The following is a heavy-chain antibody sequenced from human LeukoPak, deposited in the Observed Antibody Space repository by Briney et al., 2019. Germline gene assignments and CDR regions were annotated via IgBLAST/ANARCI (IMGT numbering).Heavy chain of an antibody. CDR2: IYTSGST. D-gene: IGHD3-3*01. CDR3: ASTPNDFWSGYYDY. CDR1: GGSISSGSYY. Sequence: SETLSLTCTVSGGSISSGSYYWSWIRQPAGKGLEWIGRIYTSGSTNYNPSLKSRVTISVDTSKNQFFLKLSSVTAADTAVYYCASTPNDFWSGYYDYWGQGTLVTVSS. V-gene: IGHV4-61*02. J-gene: IGHJ4*02.